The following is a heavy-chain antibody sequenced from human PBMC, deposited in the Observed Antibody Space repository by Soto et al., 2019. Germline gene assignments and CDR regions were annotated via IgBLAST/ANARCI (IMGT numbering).Heavy chain of an antibody. J-gene: IGHJ3*02. CDR1: GGTFSSYA. V-gene: IGHV1-69*13. Sequence: ASVKVSCKASGGTFSSYAISWVRQAPGQGLEWMGGIIPIFGTANYAQKFQGRVTITADESTSTAYMELSSLRSEDTAVYYCARVYGNYGPHAFDIWGQGTMVTVSS. CDR2: IIPIFGTA. D-gene: IGHD4-4*01. CDR3: ARVYGNYGPHAFDI.